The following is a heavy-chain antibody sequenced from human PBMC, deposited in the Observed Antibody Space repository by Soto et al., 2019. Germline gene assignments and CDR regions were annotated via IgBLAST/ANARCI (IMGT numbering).Heavy chain of an antibody. CDR3: ARAYEYSSSSGSYYYYGMDV. Sequence: ASVKVSCKASGYTFTSYAMNWVRQAPGQGLEWMGWINTNTGNPTYAQGFTGRFVFSLDTSVSTAYLQICSLKAEDTAVYYCARAYEYSSSSGSYYYYGMDVWGQGTTVTVSS. CDR2: INTNTGNP. J-gene: IGHJ6*02. D-gene: IGHD6-6*01. V-gene: IGHV7-4-1*01. CDR1: GYTFTSYA.